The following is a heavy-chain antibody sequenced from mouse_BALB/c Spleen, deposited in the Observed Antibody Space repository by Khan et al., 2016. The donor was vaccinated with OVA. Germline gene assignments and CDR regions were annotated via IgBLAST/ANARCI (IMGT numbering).Heavy chain of an antibody. J-gene: IGHJ4*01. Sequence: QIQLVQSGPELKKPGEPVKISCKASGYTFTKNGMNWAKQAPGKGLKWMGWINTYTREPTYADDFRGRFAFSLETSASTAYLQINNLNNEDTATXFCARVGYAGTMDSWGQGTSVTVSP. CDR2: INTYTREP. CDR1: GYTFTKNG. CDR3: ARVGYAGTMDS. V-gene: IGHV9-3-1*01. D-gene: IGHD2-2*01.